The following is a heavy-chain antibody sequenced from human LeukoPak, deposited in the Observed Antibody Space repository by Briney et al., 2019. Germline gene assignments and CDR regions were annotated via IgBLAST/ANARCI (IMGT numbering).Heavy chain of an antibody. V-gene: IGHV3-30*02. J-gene: IGHJ6*03. CDR3: AKDVGSRGYYYYYMDV. CDR2: IRYDGSNK. D-gene: IGHD2-15*01. CDR1: GFTSSSYG. Sequence: QPGGSLRLSCAASGFTSSSYGMHWVRQAPGKGLEWVAFIRYDGSNKYYADSVKGRFTISRDNSKNTLYLQMNSLRAEDTAVYYCAKDVGSRGYYYYYMDVWGKGTTVTVSS.